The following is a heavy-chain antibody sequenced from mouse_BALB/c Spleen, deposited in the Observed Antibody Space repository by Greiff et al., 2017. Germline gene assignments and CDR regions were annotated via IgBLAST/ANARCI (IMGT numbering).Heavy chain of an antibody. J-gene: IGHJ3*01. Sequence: VQLQQSGAELVKPGASVKLSCTASGFNIKDTYMHWVKQRPEQGLEWIGRIDPANGNTKYDPKFQGKATITADTSSNTAYLQLSSLTSEDTAVYYCARERGYYGLFAYWGQGTLVTVSA. CDR3: ARERGYYGLFAY. V-gene: IGHV14-3*02. CDR1: GFNIKDTY. D-gene: IGHD1-1*01. CDR2: IDPANGNT.